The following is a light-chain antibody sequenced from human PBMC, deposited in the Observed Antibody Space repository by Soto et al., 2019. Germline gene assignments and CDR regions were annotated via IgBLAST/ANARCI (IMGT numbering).Light chain of an antibody. V-gene: IGKV3-15*01. CDR3: QQYNNWPQT. J-gene: IGKJ1*01. CDR1: QSVSSS. Sequence: EIVVTQSPATLSVSPGERVTLSCRASQSVSSSLAWYQQRPGQAPRLLIYDTSTRAAGISARFSGSGSGTEFTLTISSLQSEDFAVYYCQQYNNWPQTFGQGTKVEIK. CDR2: DTS.